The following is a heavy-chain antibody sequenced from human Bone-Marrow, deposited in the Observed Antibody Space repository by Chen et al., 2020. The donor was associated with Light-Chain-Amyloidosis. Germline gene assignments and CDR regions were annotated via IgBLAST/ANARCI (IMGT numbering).Heavy chain of an antibody. CDR1: GFAFSSYA. CDR3: AKDISYDDILPGYPADAFDI. J-gene: IGHJ3*02. Sequence: EVQLVESGGGLLQRGGSLRLSCAASGFAFSSYAMSWVRQAPGKGRGWVSTISGSGGSRYDGDSVKGRLTISRDNSKNALFLQMNSLRAEDTAVYYCAKDISYDDILPGYPADAFDIWGQGTMVTVSS. D-gene: IGHD3-9*01. V-gene: IGHV3-23*04. CDR2: ISGSGGSR.